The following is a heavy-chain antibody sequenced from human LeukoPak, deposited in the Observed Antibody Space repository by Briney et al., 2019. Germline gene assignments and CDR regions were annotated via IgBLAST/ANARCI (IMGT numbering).Heavy chain of an antibody. CDR1: GLTLRNYA. CDR3: ASPGGGPLYPFDY. Sequence: PGGSLRLSCAASGLTLRNYAISWVRQAPGKGLEWVSAIGGSGTNTYYADSVEGRFTISRDNSKNTVSLQMNSLRAEDTAVYYCASPGGGPLYPFDYWGQGTLVTVSS. CDR2: IGGSGTNT. D-gene: IGHD3-16*01. V-gene: IGHV3-23*01. J-gene: IGHJ4*02.